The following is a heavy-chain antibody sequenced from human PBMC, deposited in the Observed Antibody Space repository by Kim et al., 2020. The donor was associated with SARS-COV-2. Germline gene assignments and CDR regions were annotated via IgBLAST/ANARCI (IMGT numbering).Heavy chain of an antibody. Sequence: GGSLRLSCAASGFTFSSYSMNWVRQAPGKGLEWVSSISSSSSYIYYADSVKGRFTISRDNAKNSLYLQMNSLRAEDTAVYYCARDQFTIFGVVTGHYYYYGMDFWGQGTTVTVSS. J-gene: IGHJ6*02. CDR2: ISSSSSYI. CDR3: ARDQFTIFGVVTGHYYYYGMDF. V-gene: IGHV3-21*01. CDR1: GFTFSSYS. D-gene: IGHD3-3*01.